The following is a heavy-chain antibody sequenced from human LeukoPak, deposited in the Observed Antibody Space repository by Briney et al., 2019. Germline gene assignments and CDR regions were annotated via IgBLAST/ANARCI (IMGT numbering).Heavy chain of an antibody. J-gene: IGHJ4*02. Sequence: ASVKVSCKASGYRFTGYYIHWVRQAPGQGLEWMGWINPNSGGTNYAQKFQGRVAMTRDTSISTAYMELSRLRFDDTAVYYCTRPYYSDSRGYNDYWGQGTLVTVSS. D-gene: IGHD3-22*01. V-gene: IGHV1-2*02. CDR1: GYRFTGYY. CDR2: INPNSGGT. CDR3: TRPYYSDSRGYNDY.